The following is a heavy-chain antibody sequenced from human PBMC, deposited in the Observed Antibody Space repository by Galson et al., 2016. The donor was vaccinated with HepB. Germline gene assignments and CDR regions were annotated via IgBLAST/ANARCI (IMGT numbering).Heavy chain of an antibody. CDR2: ISSNGATT. J-gene: IGHJ4*02. V-gene: IGHV3-23*01. D-gene: IGHD7-27*01. CDR1: GFTFSDYA. CDR3: AKAHPSPTATGGF. Sequence: SLRLSCAVSGFTFSDYAMSWVRQAPGKGLEWVSAISSNGATTYHADSVKGRFTISRDNSKSTLYLQMNSLRVEDTAVYYRAKAHPSPTATGGFWGQGTLVTVSS.